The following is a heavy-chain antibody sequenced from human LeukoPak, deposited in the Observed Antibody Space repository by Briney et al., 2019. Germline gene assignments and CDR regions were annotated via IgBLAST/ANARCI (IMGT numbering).Heavy chain of an antibody. Sequence: ASVKVSCKASGYTFTRYYMHRVRQAPGQGLEWMGIINPSGGNTNYAQKFQGRVTMTRDMSTSTVYMELSSLRSEDTAVYYCARERSSGNNDAFDIWGQGTMVTVSS. V-gene: IGHV1-46*01. CDR2: INPSGGNT. D-gene: IGHD3-22*01. CDR1: GYTFTRYY. CDR3: ARERSSGNNDAFDI. J-gene: IGHJ3*02.